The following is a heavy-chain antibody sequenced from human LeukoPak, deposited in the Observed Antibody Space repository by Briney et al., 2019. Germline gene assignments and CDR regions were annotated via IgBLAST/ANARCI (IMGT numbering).Heavy chain of an antibody. CDR3: ARVEELYYFDY. J-gene: IGHJ4*02. CDR2: IWYDGSNK. V-gene: IGHV3-33*01. CDR1: GFTFSSYG. D-gene: IGHD1-7*01. Sequence: PGRSLRLSCAASGFTFSSYGMHWVRQAPGKGLEWVAVIWYDGSNKYYGDSVKGRFTISRDNSKNTLYVQMNSLRAEDTAVYYCARVEELYYFDYWGQGTLVTVSS.